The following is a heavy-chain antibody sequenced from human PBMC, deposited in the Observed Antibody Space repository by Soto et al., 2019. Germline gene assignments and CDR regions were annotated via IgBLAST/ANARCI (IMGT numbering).Heavy chain of an antibody. CDR3: ARDDGWNYRYYDMEV. CDR2: IIPVFGSA. D-gene: IGHD1-7*01. J-gene: IGHJ6*02. Sequence: QVQLVQSGAEVKKPGSSVKVSCKASGDTFSSYSINWVRQAPGQGLEWMGGIIPVFGSANYAQKFQGRVTITADESTSTAYMELSSLRPEDTAVYFCARDDGWNYRYYDMEVWGQGTTVTVSS. CDR1: GDTFSSYS. V-gene: IGHV1-69*01.